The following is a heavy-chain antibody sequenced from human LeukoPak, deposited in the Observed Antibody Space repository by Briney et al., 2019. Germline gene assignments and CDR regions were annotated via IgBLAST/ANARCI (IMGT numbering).Heavy chain of an antibody. CDR2: IYSSGST. J-gene: IGHJ3*02. V-gene: IGHV4-4*07. D-gene: IGHD6-13*01. CDR3: ARLKFGDSSSWYSWAFDI. Sequence: SETLSLTRTVSGGSINSYYWSWIRQPAGKGLEWIGRIYSSGSTNYNPSLKSRVTISVDTSKNQFSLKLSSVTAADTAVYYCARLKFGDSSSWYSWAFDIWGQGTMVTVSS. CDR1: GGSINSYY.